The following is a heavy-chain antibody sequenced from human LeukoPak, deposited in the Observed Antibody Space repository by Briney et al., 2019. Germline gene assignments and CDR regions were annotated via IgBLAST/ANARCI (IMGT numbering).Heavy chain of an antibody. CDR2: INHSGST. D-gene: IGHD3-22*01. Sequence: SETLSLTCAVYGGSFSGYYWSWIRQPPGKGLEWIGEINHSGSTNYNPSLKSRVTISVDTSKNQFSLKLSSVTAADTAVYYCARRYYYDRSSDYWGQGTLVTVSS. J-gene: IGHJ4*02. CDR3: ARRYYYDRSSDY. V-gene: IGHV4-34*01. CDR1: GGSFSGYY.